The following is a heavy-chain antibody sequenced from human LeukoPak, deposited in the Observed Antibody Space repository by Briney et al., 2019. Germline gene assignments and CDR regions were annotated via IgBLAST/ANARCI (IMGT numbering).Heavy chain of an antibody. D-gene: IGHD6-6*01. CDR3: ASFVEYYFDY. Sequence: GSLRLSCAASGFTFSSYAMSWVRQAPGKGLEWIGEINHSGSTNYNPSLKSRVTISVDTSKNQFSLKLSSVAAADTAVYYCASFVEYYFDYWGQGTLVTVSS. CDR2: INHSGST. CDR1: GFTFSSYA. J-gene: IGHJ4*02. V-gene: IGHV4-34*01.